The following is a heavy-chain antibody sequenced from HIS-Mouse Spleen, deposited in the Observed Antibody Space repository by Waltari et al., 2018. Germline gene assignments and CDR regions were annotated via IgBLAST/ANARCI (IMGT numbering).Heavy chain of an antibody. V-gene: IGHV4-39*07. Sequence: QLQLQESGPGLVKPSETLSLTCTVSGGSSSSSSYYWGWIRQPPGKGLEWIGSIYYNGRTYYTRSLKSRVTISVDTSKNQFSLKLSSVTAADTAVYYCAREIPYSSSWYDWYFDLWGRGTLVTVSS. J-gene: IGHJ2*01. CDR1: GGSSSSSSYY. CDR3: AREIPYSSSWYDWYFDL. CDR2: IYYNGRT. D-gene: IGHD6-13*01.